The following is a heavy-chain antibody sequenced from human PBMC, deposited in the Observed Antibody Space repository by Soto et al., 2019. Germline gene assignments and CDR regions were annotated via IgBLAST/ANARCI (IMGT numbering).Heavy chain of an antibody. D-gene: IGHD6-6*01. CDR3: ARGHIAARDYYYYGMDV. Sequence: ASVKVSCKASGYTFTGYYMHWVRQAPGQGLEWMGWINPNSGGTNYAQKFQGRVTMTRDTSISTAYMELSRLRSDDTAVYYCARGHIAARDYYYYGMDVWGQGTTVTVSS. CDR1: GYTFTGYY. V-gene: IGHV1-2*02. J-gene: IGHJ6*02. CDR2: INPNSGGT.